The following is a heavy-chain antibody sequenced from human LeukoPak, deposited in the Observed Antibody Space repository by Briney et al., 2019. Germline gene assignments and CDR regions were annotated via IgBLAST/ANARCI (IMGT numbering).Heavy chain of an antibody. CDR3: ARGDGSGSPRFDY. CDR2: IYYSGNT. J-gene: IGHJ4*02. D-gene: IGHD3-10*01. Sequence: SETLSLTCTVSGVSISSGGYYWTWIRQHPGKGLEWIGYIYYSGNTYYNPSLKSRVSISVDTSKNQFSLKLSSVTAADTAVYYCARGDGSGSPRFDYWGQGTLVTVSS. CDR1: GVSISSGGYY. V-gene: IGHV4-31*03.